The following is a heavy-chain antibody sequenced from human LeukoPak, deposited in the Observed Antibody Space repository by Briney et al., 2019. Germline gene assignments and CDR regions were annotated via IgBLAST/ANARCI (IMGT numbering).Heavy chain of an antibody. D-gene: IGHD5-24*01. V-gene: IGHV3-23*01. Sequence: GGSLRLSCAASGFTFSSYGMSWVRQAPGKGLEWVSAISGSGGSTYYADSVKGRFTISRDNSKNTLYLQMNSLRAEDTAVYYCSISPEGDDGFHVWGQGTLVTVSS. CDR2: ISGSGGST. CDR1: GFTFSSYG. J-gene: IGHJ3*01. CDR3: SISPEGDDGFHV.